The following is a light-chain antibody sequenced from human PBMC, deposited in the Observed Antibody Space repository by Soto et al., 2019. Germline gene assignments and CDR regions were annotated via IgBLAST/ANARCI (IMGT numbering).Light chain of an antibody. Sequence: QSALTQPASVSGSPGQSITMSCAGASSDVGSYNLVSWYQQYPGKAPKLIIYEGNKRPSGVSNRFSGSGSGNTASRTISGLQAEDAADYYCCSYTGSSTSFGGGTKLTVL. CDR1: SSDVGSYNL. CDR2: EGN. J-gene: IGLJ3*02. CDR3: CSYTGSSTS. V-gene: IGLV2-23*01.